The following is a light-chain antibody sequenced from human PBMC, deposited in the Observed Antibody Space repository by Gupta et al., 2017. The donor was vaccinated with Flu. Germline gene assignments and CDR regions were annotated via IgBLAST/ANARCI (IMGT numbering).Light chain of an antibody. CDR3: MQGAHWPWT. Sequence: DVVMTQTPLSLPVALGQPASISCRSSHGLVYSDGNTYLHWFQQRPGQSPRRLIYLVSHRESGVPDRFSGSGSGTDFTLKINRVEAEDVGIYFCMQGAHWPWTFGQGTKVEIK. CDR2: LVS. V-gene: IGKV2-30*01. J-gene: IGKJ1*01. CDR1: HGLVYSDGNTY.